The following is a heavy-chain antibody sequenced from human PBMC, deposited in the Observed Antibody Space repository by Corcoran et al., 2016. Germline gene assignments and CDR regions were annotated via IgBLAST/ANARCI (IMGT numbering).Heavy chain of an antibody. Sequence: QVQLQQWGAGLLKPSETLSLTCAVYGGSFSGYYWSWIRQPPGKGLEWIGEINHSGSTNYNPSLKSRVTISVDTSKNQFSLTLSPVTAADTAVYYCARGKGPDYYDSSGDPYLMGLSFDYWGQGTLVTVSS. CDR2: INHSGST. CDR1: GGSFSGYY. CDR3: ARGKGPDYYDSSGDPYLMGLSFDY. V-gene: IGHV4-34*01. D-gene: IGHD3-22*01. J-gene: IGHJ4*02.